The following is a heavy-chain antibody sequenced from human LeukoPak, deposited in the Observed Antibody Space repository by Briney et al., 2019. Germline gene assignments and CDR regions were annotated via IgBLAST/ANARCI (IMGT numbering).Heavy chain of an antibody. CDR2: ISYDGSDK. Sequence: GGSLRLSCAASGFTFSNYGMHWVRQTPGKGLEWVAVISYDGSDKYYVDSVKGRFTISRDISKNTLYLQMNSLRAEDTALYYCVKRVYTSVSFDCWGQGTLVTVSS. CDR1: GFTFSNYG. CDR3: VKRVYTSVSFDC. J-gene: IGHJ4*02. V-gene: IGHV3-30*18. D-gene: IGHD6-19*01.